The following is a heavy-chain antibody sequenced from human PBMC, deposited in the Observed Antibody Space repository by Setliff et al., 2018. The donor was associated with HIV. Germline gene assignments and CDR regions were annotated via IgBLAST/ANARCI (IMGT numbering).Heavy chain of an antibody. V-gene: IGHV3-9*01. CDR3: AKDSGDGYNLEDYFDS. J-gene: IGHJ4*02. CDR1: GFTFDDYA. CDR2: ITWNSDNI. D-gene: IGHD5-12*01. Sequence: QPGGSLRLSCAASGFTFDDYAMHWVRQAPGKGLEWVSFITWNSDNIGYADSVKGRFTISRDNAKKSLYLQMNSLRAEDTALYYCAKDSGDGYNLEDYFDSWGQGTLVTVSS.